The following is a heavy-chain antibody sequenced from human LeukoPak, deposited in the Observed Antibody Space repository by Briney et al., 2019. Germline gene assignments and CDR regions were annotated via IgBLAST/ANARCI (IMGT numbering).Heavy chain of an antibody. CDR1: GFTFRSYE. CDR3: ATSNGFCSSTSCYPAFDY. D-gene: IGHD2-2*01. CDR2: LSSSGSAF. Sequence: RPGGSLRLSCEDSGFTFRSYEMNWVRQAPGKGLEWIAYLSSSGSAFSYADSVKGRFTIARDNAKNSVYLEMNSLRADDTAVYYCATSNGFCSSTSCYPAFDYWGQGTLVTVSS. V-gene: IGHV3-48*03. J-gene: IGHJ4*02.